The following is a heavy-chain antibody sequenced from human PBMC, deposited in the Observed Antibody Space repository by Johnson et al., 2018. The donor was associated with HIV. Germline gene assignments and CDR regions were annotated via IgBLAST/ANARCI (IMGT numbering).Heavy chain of an antibody. CDR3: AKPPSMGADAFDV. CDR2: IRSDGSNK. Sequence: QVQLVESGGGVVQPGRSLRLSCAASGFTFSSYAMHWVRQAPGKGLEWVAFIRSDGSNKSYADSVRGRFTISRDNSKNTLYLQMNSLRAEDSALYYCAKPPSMGADAFDVWGQGTMVTVSS. J-gene: IGHJ3*01. D-gene: IGHD3-16*01. V-gene: IGHV3-30*02. CDR1: GFTFSSYA.